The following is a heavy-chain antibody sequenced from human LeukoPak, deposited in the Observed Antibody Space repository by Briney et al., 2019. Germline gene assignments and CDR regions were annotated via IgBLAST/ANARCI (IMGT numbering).Heavy chain of an antibody. CDR2: IKHGGFT. V-gene: IGHV4-34*01. D-gene: IGHD5-24*01. J-gene: IGHJ4*02. CDR3: ARGLGEGYPDY. CDR1: GGSFSGFY. Sequence: SETLSLTCAVHGGSFSGFYWTWMRQPPGKELEWIGEIKHGGFTSYHPSLKSRGTMSEDTSNNQFSLKLTSVTAADTAVYYCARGLGEGYPDYWGPGTLVTVSS.